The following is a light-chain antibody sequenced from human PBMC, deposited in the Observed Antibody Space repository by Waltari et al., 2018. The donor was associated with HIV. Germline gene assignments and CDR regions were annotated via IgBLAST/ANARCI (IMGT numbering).Light chain of an antibody. CDR2: EVS. V-gene: IGLV2-14*01. CDR3: SSYTKTSSYV. CDR1: SSDIGTSNY. J-gene: IGLJ1*01. Sequence: QSALTQPASVSGSLGQSITISCTGTSSDIGTSNYVSWYQQHPGKAPKLIIYEVSNRPSGVSNRFSGSKSGNTASLTISGLRAEDETDYYCSSYTKTSSYVFGTGTSVTVL.